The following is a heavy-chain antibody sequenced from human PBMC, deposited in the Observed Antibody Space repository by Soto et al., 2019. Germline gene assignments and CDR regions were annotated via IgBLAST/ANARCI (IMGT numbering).Heavy chain of an antibody. Sequence: SETLSLTCTVSGGSISSSSYYWGWIRQPPGKGLEWIGSIYYSGSTYYNPSLKSRVTISVDTSKNQFSLKLSSVTAADTAVYYCARHAYSGYDYDWFDPWGQGTLVTVSS. V-gene: IGHV4-39*01. CDR2: IYYSGST. CDR3: ARHAYSGYDYDWFDP. J-gene: IGHJ5*02. CDR1: GGSISSSSYY. D-gene: IGHD5-12*01.